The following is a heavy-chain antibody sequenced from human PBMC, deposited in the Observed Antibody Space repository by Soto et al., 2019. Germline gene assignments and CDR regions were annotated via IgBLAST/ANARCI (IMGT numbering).Heavy chain of an antibody. CDR3: ASFMIGPLTDDYCMDV. Sequence: ASVKVSCKASGYTFTSYGNSGVRLDPGQGLGWMGWISDYNGNTNYAQKLQGRVTMTTDTSTSTAYMYLRSLRSEDTSVYYCASFMIGPLTDDYCMDVCGQVTTGTVSS. V-gene: IGHV1-18*04. CDR2: ISDYNGNT. D-gene: IGHD3-22*01. J-gene: IGHJ6*02. CDR1: GYTFTSYG.